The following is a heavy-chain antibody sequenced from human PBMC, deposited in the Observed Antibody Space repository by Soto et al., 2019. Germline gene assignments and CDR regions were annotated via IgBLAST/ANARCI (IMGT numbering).Heavy chain of an antibody. CDR1: GFSLSSTRVA. J-gene: IGHJ4*02. CDR3: AHSVVAGLGYYFDY. Sequence: QITLKESGPTLVKPTQTLTLTCTFSGFSLSSTRVAVGWIRQPPGKALEWLALIYWDDDKRYSPFLKSSLTIANDTPKNQVVLTTTNMDPVDTATYYCAHSVVAGLGYYFDYWGQGTLVTVSS. V-gene: IGHV2-5*02. D-gene: IGHD6-19*01. CDR2: IYWDDDK.